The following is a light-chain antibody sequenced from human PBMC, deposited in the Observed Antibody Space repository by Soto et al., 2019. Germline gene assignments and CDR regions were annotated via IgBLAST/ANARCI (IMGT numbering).Light chain of an antibody. CDR2: SAS. CDR1: QGIGDT. CDR3: QQYNKWPLT. V-gene: IGKV3-15*01. J-gene: IGKJ3*01. Sequence: EVVMTQSPATLSVSPGEGVTLSCRASQGIGDTLAWYQQKPGHTPRLLIYSASIGATGTPARFSGSGSGSDFTLTISSLQSEDFAVYYCQQYNKWPLTSGPGTKVDIK.